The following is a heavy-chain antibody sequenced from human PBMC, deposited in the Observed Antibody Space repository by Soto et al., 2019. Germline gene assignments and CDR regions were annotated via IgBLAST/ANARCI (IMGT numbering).Heavy chain of an antibody. J-gene: IGHJ6*02. CDR3: ARVGWEYYYYYGMDV. V-gene: IGHV4-34*01. Sequence: SETLSLTCAVYGGSFSGYYWSWIRQPPGKGLEWIGEINHSGSTNYNPSLKSRVTISVDTSKNQFSLKLSSVTAADTAVYYCARVGWEYYYYYGMDVWGQGTTVT. D-gene: IGHD1-26*01. CDR2: INHSGST. CDR1: GGSFSGYY.